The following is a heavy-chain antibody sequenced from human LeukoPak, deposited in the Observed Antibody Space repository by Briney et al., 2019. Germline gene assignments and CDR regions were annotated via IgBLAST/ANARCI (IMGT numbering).Heavy chain of an antibody. CDR1: GFTFSNYW. V-gene: IGHV3-7*05. Sequence: GGFLRLSCAASGFTFSNYWMIWVRQAPGKGLEWVGNIKQDGSEKRYADSVRGRFSISRDNAQTSLYPQMNSLRAEDTAVYYCARASDPWLQLTWGQGTLVTVSS. D-gene: IGHD5-24*01. CDR3: ARASDPWLQLT. J-gene: IGHJ5*02. CDR2: IKQDGSEK.